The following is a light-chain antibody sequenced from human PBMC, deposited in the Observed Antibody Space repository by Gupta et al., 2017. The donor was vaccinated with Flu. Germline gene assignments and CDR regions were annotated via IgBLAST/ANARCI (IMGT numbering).Light chain of an antibody. J-gene: IGKJ5*01. CDR3: MQALQTPRT. CDR2: LGS. Sequence: DIVMTQSPLSLPVTPGEPAPISCRSSQSLLHSNGYNYLDWYLQKPGQSPQLLIYLGSNRASGVPDRFSGSGSGTDFTLKISRVEAEDVGVYYCMQALQTPRTFGQGTXLEIK. V-gene: IGKV2-28*01. CDR1: QSLLHSNGYNY.